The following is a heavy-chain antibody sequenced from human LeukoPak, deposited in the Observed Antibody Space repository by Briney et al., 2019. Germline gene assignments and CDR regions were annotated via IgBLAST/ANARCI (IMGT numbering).Heavy chain of an antibody. V-gene: IGHV3-33*06. J-gene: IGHJ5*02. CDR3: AKGPYSSGWYNWFDP. D-gene: IGHD6-19*01. Sequence: GGSLRLSSAAPGFTFSSYGMHWVRQAPGKGLEWVAVVWYDGSNKYYADSVKGRFTISRDNSKNTLYLQMNSLRAEDTAVYYCAKGPYSSGWYNWFDPWGQGTLVTVSS. CDR1: GFTFSSYG. CDR2: VWYDGSNK.